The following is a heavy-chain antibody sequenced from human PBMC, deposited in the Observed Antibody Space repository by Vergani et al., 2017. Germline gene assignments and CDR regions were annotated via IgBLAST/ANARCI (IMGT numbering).Heavy chain of an antibody. Sequence: QVQLVQSGAEVKKPGASVKVSCKASGYTFTGYYMHWVRQAPGQGLEWMGWINPNSGGTNYAQKFQGRVTMTRDTSISTAYMELSRLRSDDTAVYYCARESITMIVVVEETDAFDIWGQGTMVTVSS. CDR3: ARESITMIVVVEETDAFDI. J-gene: IGHJ3*02. V-gene: IGHV1-2*02. D-gene: IGHD3-22*01. CDR2: INPNSGGT. CDR1: GYTFTGYY.